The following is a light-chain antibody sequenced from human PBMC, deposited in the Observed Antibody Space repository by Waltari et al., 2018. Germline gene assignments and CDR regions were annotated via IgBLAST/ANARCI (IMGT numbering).Light chain of an antibody. V-gene: IGKV3-20*01. CDR3: QQYGSSVLYT. Sequence: VLTQSPGPLSLSPGDRATLSCRASQSLTKRYLAWYPQKPGQAPRLLIYGASSRAAGIPDRFSGSGSGTDFTLTISRLEPEDFAVYYCQQYGSSVLYTFGQGTKLEIK. J-gene: IGKJ2*01. CDR1: QSLTKRY. CDR2: GAS.